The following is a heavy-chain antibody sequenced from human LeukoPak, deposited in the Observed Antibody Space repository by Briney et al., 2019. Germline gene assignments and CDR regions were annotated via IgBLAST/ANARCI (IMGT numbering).Heavy chain of an antibody. CDR1: GFTFSNYW. CDR3: ARDINWYFDL. V-gene: IGHV3-74*03. J-gene: IGHJ2*01. Sequence: SGGSLRLSCEASGFTFSNYWMYWVRQTPGKGLVWVSRINSDGSNTMYADSVKGRFTISRDNAKNTLYLQLNSLRAEDTAVYYCARDINWYFDLWGRGTLVTVSS. CDR2: INSDGSNT.